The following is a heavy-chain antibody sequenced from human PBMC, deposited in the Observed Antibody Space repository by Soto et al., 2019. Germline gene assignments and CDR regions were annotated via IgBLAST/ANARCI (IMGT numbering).Heavy chain of an antibody. CDR2: IYYSGST. D-gene: IGHD3-9*01. CDR1: GGSISSSSYY. CDR3: ASGYDILTGYPRGDYYGMDV. Sequence: SETLSLTCTVSGGSISSSSYYWGWIRQPPGKGLEWIGSIYYSGSTYYNPSLKSRVTISVDTSKNQFSLKLSSVTAADTAVYYCASGYDILTGYPRGDYYGMDVWGQGTTVT. J-gene: IGHJ6*02. V-gene: IGHV4-39*01.